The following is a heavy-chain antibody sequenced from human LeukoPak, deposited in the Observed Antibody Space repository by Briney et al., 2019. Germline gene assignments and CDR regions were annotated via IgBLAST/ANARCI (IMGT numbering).Heavy chain of an antibody. V-gene: IGHV3-7*01. D-gene: IGHD3-22*01. Sequence: GGSLRLSCAASGFTFSSYWMSWVRQAPGKGLEWVANIKQDGSEKYYVDSVKGRFTISRDNAKNSLYLQMNSLRAEDTAAYYCARDRHYYDSSGYYGVVYWGQGTLVTVSS. CDR3: ARDRHYYDSSGYYGVVY. J-gene: IGHJ4*02. CDR2: IKQDGSEK. CDR1: GFTFSSYW.